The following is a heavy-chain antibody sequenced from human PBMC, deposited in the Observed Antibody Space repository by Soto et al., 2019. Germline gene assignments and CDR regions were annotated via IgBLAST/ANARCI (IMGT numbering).Heavy chain of an antibody. J-gene: IGHJ4*02. CDR1: GGSFSGYY. D-gene: IGHD3-10*01. CDR2: INHSGST. V-gene: IGHV4-34*01. CDR3: ARNKDKTPMARGVIITPVPFDY. Sequence: TSETLSLTCAVYGGSFSGYYWSWIRQPPGKGLEWIGEINHSGSTNYNPSLKSRVTISVDTSKNQFSLKLSSVTAADTAVYYCARNKDKTPMARGVIITPVPFDYWGQGTLVTVSS.